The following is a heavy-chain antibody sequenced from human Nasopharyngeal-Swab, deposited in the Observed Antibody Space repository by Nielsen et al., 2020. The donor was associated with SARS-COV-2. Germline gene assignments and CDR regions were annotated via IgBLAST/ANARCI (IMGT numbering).Heavy chain of an antibody. V-gene: IGHV6-1*01. CDR1: GDSVSNNIAA. Sequence: SQTLSLTCAISGDSVSNNIAAWSWIRQSPSRDLEWLARTYYRSQWFYDYAVSVRSRIVINPDTSKNQFSLQLSSVTPEDTAVYYCARGSQGTRWSWGQGTLVTVSS. CDR2: TYYRSQWFY. J-gene: IGHJ5*02. D-gene: IGHD2-15*01. CDR3: ARGSQGTRWS.